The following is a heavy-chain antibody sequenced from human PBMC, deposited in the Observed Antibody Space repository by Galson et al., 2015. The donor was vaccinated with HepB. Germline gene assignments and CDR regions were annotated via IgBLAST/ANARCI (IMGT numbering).Heavy chain of an antibody. CDR1: GYSFPGYW. CDR3: ARHAPYYDSSGYPDY. CDR2: IYPGDSDT. Sequence: QSGAEVKKPGESLKISCKGSGYSFPGYWIGWVRQMPGKGLEWMGIIYPGDSDTRYSPSFQGQVTISADKSISTAYLQWSSLKASDTAMYYCARHAPYYDSSGYPDYWGQGTLVTVSS. D-gene: IGHD3-22*01. J-gene: IGHJ4*02. V-gene: IGHV5-51*01.